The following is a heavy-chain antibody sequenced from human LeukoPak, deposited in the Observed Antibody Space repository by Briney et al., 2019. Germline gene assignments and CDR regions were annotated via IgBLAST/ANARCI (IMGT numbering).Heavy chain of an antibody. V-gene: IGHV3-7*01. CDR2: MNQDGSER. Sequence: GGSLRLSCAASGFTFTSYAMSWVRQAPGKGLEWVANMNQDGSERDYVDSVKGRFTISRDNARNSLYLQMSSLRAEDTAVYYCATYTHWVAGDVWGQGTAVTVSS. CDR3: ATYTHWVAGDV. D-gene: IGHD3-16*01. J-gene: IGHJ6*02. CDR1: GFTFTSYA.